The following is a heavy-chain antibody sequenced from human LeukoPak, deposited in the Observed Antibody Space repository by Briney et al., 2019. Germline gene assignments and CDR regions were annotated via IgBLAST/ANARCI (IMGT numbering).Heavy chain of an antibody. CDR1: GGSISSYY. J-gene: IGHJ3*02. CDR3: ARASSNDAFDI. D-gene: IGHD6-6*01. V-gene: IGHV4-59*12. CDR2: IYYSGST. Sequence: SETLSLTCTVSGGSISSYYWSWIRQPPGKGLEWIGYIYYSGSTNYNPSLKSRVTISVDTSKNQFPLKLSSVTAADTAVYYCARASSNDAFDIWGQGTMVTVSS.